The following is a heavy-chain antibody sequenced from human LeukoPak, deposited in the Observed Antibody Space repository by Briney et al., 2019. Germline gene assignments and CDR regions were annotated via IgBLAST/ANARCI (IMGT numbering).Heavy chain of an antibody. Sequence: GGSLRLSCAASGFTFSNAWMTWVRQAPGKGLEWVGRIKSKSDGGTTDYAAPVKGRFTISRDDSKNTLYVQMKSLKTEDTAVYYCSTDLYVVAPAAILRGYYYYMDVWGKGTTVTVSS. J-gene: IGHJ6*03. CDR2: IKSKSDGGTT. CDR1: GFTFSNAW. CDR3: STDLYVVAPAAILRGYYYYMDV. D-gene: IGHD2-2*01. V-gene: IGHV3-15*01.